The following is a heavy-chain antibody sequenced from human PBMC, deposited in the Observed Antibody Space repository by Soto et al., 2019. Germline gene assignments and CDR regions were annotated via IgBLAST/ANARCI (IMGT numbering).Heavy chain of an antibody. V-gene: IGHV2-70*04. Sequence: SGPTLVNPTQTLTLTCTVSGFSLSTSGMRVNWIRQPPGKALEWLARIDWDGGKFYGASLQTRLTIAKDTSKNQVVLTMINVDLVDTATYYCSRVSYMSGWSYYFDYWGQGTLVTVSS. CDR2: IDWDGGK. CDR3: SRVSYMSGWSYYFDY. D-gene: IGHD6-19*01. CDR1: GFSLSTSGMR. J-gene: IGHJ4*02.